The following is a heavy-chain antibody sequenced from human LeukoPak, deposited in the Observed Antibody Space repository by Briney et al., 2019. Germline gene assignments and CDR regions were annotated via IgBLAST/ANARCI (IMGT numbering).Heavy chain of an antibody. CDR3: ARAYYDFWSGYPIEYYYYYMDV. CDR1: GGSISSYY. CDR2: IYYSGST. D-gene: IGHD3-3*01. Sequence: SETLSLTCTVSGGSISSYYWSWIRQPPGKGLEWIGYIYYSGSTNYNPSHKSRVTISVDTSKNQFSLKLSSVTAADTAVYYCARAYYDFWSGYPIEYYYYYMDVWGKGTTVTVSS. V-gene: IGHV4-59*01. J-gene: IGHJ6*03.